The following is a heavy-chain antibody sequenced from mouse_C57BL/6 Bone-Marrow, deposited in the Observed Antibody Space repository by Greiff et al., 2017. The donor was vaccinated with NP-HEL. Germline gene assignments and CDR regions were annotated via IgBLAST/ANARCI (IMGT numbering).Heavy chain of an antibody. J-gene: IGHJ1*03. Sequence: QVQLQQPGAELVKPGASVKLSCKASGYTFTSYWMHWVKQRPGRGLEWIGRIDPNSGGTKYNEKFKSKATLTVDKPSSTAYMQLSSLTSEDSAVYYCARRRNYGNYNWYFDVWGTGTTVTVSS. CDR3: ARRRNYGNYNWYFDV. CDR1: GYTFTSYW. D-gene: IGHD2-1*01. CDR2: IDPNSGGT. V-gene: IGHV1-72*01.